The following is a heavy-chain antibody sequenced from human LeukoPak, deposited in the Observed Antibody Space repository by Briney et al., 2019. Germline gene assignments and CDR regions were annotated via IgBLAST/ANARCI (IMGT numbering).Heavy chain of an antibody. D-gene: IGHD2-2*01. J-gene: IGHJ6*02. CDR1: GYTFANFG. V-gene: IGHV1-18*01. CDR3: ARSRGVVVPAAAMDV. Sequence: ASVKVSCKASGYTFANFGITWVRQAPGQGLEWMGWISVYNGNTNYAQNLQGRVTMTTDTSTSTAYMELRSLRSDDTAVYYCARSRGVVVPAAAMDVWGQGTTVTVSS. CDR2: ISVYNGNT.